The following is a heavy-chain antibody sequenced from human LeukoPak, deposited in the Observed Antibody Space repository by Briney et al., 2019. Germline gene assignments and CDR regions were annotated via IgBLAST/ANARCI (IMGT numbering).Heavy chain of an antibody. D-gene: IGHD2-15*01. J-gene: IGHJ6*03. Sequence: PGGSLRLSCAASEFTFSTYSMNWVRQAPGKGLEWVSSTSSGSNYMYYADSLKGRFTISRDNAKNSLYLQMNSLRADDTAVYYCARDGGSSGTGAYYMDVWGKGTTVTVSS. CDR2: TSSGSNYM. CDR1: EFTFSTYS. V-gene: IGHV3-21*01. CDR3: ARDGGSSGTGAYYMDV.